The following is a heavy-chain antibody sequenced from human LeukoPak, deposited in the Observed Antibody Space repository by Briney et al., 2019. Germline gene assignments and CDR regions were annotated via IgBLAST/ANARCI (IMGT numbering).Heavy chain of an antibody. V-gene: IGHV3-23*01. D-gene: IGHD3-3*01. J-gene: IGHJ4*02. Sequence: GGSLRLSCAASGLTFSSYAMSWVRQAPGKGLEWVSSISGSGGDTHYADSVRGRFTISRDNSKNTLYLQMNSLRAEDTALYYCAKLYYDFWSGYPYYFDYWGQGTLVTVSS. CDR3: AKLYYDFWSGYPYYFDY. CDR1: GLTFSSYA. CDR2: ISGSGGDT.